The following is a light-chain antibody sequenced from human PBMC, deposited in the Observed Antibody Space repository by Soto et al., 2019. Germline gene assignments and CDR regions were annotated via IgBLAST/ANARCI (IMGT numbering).Light chain of an antibody. V-gene: IGKV1-27*01. CDR2: GAY. CDR3: QKYSKAPWT. Sequence: DIQMTQSPSSLSASVGDRVSITCRASQYIEDYVAWYQQKPGTPPKLLIFGAYILQSGVPSRFSGTGSGTEFILTISSLQPEDVATYYCQKYSKAPWTFGQGTKV. CDR1: QYIEDY. J-gene: IGKJ1*01.